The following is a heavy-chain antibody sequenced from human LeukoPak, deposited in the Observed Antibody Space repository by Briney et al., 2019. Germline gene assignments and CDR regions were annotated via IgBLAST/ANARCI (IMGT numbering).Heavy chain of an antibody. J-gene: IGHJ4*02. V-gene: IGHV3-30-3*01. CDR1: GFTFSSYA. CDR2: ISYDGSNK. Sequence: AGGSLRLSCAASGFTFSSYAMHWVRQAPGKGLEWVAVISYDGSNKYYADSVKGRFTISRDNSKNTLYLQMNSLRAEDTAVYYCARVQYDILTTMGYWGQGTLVTVSS. CDR3: ARVQYDILTTMGY. D-gene: IGHD3-9*01.